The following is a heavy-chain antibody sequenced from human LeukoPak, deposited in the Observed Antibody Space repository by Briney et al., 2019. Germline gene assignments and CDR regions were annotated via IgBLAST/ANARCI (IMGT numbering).Heavy chain of an antibody. CDR3: ARHRGHLGSSGWYDEVF. CDR2: FYPGDSTI. CDR1: GYSFTSYW. V-gene: IGHV5-51*01. J-gene: IGHJ4*02. Sequence: GESLKICCKGSGYSFTSYWIGWVRQMPGKGLEWMAMFYPGDSTIRYSPSFQGQVTISVDKSISTAYLQWSSLKASDSAMYYCARHRGHLGSSGWYDEVFWGQGTLVTVSS. D-gene: IGHD6-19*01.